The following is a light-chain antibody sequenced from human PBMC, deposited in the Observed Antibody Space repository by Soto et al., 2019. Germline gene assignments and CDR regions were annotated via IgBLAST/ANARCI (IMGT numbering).Light chain of an antibody. Sequence: QAVVTQPPSVSAAPGQKVTISCSGSSSNIGNNYVSWYQQLPGTAPKLLMYENYKRPSGIPDRFSGSKSDTSATLGITGLQTGDEADYYCGTWDSSLTEWVFGGGTKVTVL. J-gene: IGLJ3*02. V-gene: IGLV1-51*01. CDR3: GTWDSSLTEWV. CDR1: SSNIGNNY. CDR2: ENY.